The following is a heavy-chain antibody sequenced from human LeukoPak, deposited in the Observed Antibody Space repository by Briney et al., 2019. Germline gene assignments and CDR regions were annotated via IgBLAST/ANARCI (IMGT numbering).Heavy chain of an antibody. D-gene: IGHD2-2*01. CDR3: ARQDCSSTSCYAFADAFDI. V-gene: IGHV4-59*08. CDR2: IYYSGST. J-gene: IGHJ3*02. CDR1: GGSISSYY. Sequence: SETLSLTCTVSGGSISSYYWSWIRQPPGKGLEWMGYIYYSGSTNYNPSLKSRVTISVDTSKNQFSLKLSSVTAADTAVYYCARQDCSSTSCYAFADAFDIWGQGTMVTVSS.